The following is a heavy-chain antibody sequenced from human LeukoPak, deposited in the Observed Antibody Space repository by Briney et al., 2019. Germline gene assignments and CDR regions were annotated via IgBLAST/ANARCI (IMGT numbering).Heavy chain of an antibody. J-gene: IGHJ4*02. V-gene: IGHV3-53*05. CDR1: GGSFSGYY. CDR2: IYSGGST. Sequence: ASETLSLTCAVYGGSFSGYYWSWIRQPPGKGLEWVSVIYSGGSTYYADSVKGRFTISRDNSKNTLYLQMNSLRAEDTAVYYCARDGPRGGTRLYWGQGTLVTVSS. D-gene: IGHD1-26*01. CDR3: ARDGPRGGTRLY.